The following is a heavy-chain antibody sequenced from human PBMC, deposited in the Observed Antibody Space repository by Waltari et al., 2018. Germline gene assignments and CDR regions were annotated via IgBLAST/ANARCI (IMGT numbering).Heavy chain of an antibody. CDR3: AKRVTDGFYPFDY. V-gene: IGHV3-23*04. CDR2: INNNGAIT. CDR1: GFTFSSCA. D-gene: IGHD3-10*01. Sequence: EVRLVESGGGLVPPGGSLRLSCAASGFTFSSCAVSWVRQAPGKGLEWVSAINNNGAITYYADSVKGRFTISRDNSKNTLYLQMNSLRAEDTAVYYCAKRVTDGFYPFDYWGQGTLVTVSS. J-gene: IGHJ4*02.